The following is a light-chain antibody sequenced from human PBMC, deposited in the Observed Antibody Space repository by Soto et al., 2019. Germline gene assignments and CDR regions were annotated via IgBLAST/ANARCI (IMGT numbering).Light chain of an antibody. J-gene: IGKJ1*01. CDR1: QSLSFN. Sequence: EIVITQSPSTQSVSPGERAPLSWQASQSLSFNLAWYQQKPGQAPRLLIYAASTRATGIPARFSGSGSGTDFTLTISRLEPEDFAVYYCQHRFNWPWTFGQGTKVDIK. CDR2: AAS. V-gene: IGKV3-15*01. CDR3: QHRFNWPWT.